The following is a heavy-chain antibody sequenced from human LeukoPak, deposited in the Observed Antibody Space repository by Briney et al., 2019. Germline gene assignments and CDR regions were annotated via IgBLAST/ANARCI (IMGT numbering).Heavy chain of an antibody. V-gene: IGHV3-30*02. CDR3: ASLIAAAGNLEHYYYYSYMDV. Sequence: GGSLRLSCAASGFVFSDYAMHWVRQPPGKGLEWVAFIRYDGSYRYYEDSVKGRFTISRDDPKNTVYLQMNSLSPGDTAVYYCASLIAAAGNLEHYYYYSYMDVWGKGTTVTVSS. D-gene: IGHD6-13*01. J-gene: IGHJ6*03. CDR2: IRYDGSYR. CDR1: GFVFSDYA.